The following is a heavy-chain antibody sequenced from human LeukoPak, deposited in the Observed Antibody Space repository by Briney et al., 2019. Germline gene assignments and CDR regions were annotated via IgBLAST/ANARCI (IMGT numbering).Heavy chain of an antibody. CDR2: INHSGST. V-gene: IGHV4-34*01. CDR3: ARHERDGYNHGGADY. CDR1: GGSFSGYY. D-gene: IGHD5-24*01. Sequence: TSETLSLTCAVYGGSFSGYYWSWIRQPPGKGLEWIGEINHSGSTNYNPSLKSRVTISVDTSKNQFSLKLSSVTAADTAVYYCARHERDGYNHGGADYWGQGTLVTVSS. J-gene: IGHJ4*02.